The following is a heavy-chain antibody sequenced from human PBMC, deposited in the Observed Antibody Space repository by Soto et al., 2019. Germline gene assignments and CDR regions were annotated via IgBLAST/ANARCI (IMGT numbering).Heavy chain of an antibody. CDR1: GGTFSSYA. D-gene: IGHD6-6*01. Sequence: SVKVPCKASGGTFSSYAISWVRQAPGQGLEWMGGIIPIFGTANYAQKFQGRVTITADESTSTAYMELSSLRSEDTAVYYCATTLAVAARRYNWFDPWGQGTLVTVSS. CDR3: ATTLAVAARRYNWFDP. J-gene: IGHJ5*02. V-gene: IGHV1-69*13. CDR2: IIPIFGTA.